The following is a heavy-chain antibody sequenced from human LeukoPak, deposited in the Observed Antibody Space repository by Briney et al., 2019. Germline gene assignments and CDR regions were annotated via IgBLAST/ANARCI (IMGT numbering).Heavy chain of an antibody. CDR2: IHYTGRT. Sequence: SETLSLTCSVSGGSISSDYWSWIRQPPGKGLEWLGYIHYTGRTNYNPSLKSRVTISVGTSKNQFSLKLNSVTAADTAVYYCARLRGLAIVVVPTGTYYHALDIWGQGTTVTVS. CDR1: GGSISSDY. V-gene: IGHV4-59*08. D-gene: IGHD2-2*03. CDR3: ARLRGLAIVVVPTGTYYHALDI. J-gene: IGHJ6*02.